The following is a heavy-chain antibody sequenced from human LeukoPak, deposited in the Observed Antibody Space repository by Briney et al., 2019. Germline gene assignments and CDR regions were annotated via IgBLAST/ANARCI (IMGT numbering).Heavy chain of an antibody. CDR1: GFTFSSYG. CDR2: ISYDGSNK. D-gene: IGHD3-22*01. V-gene: IGHV3-30*18. J-gene: IGHJ4*02. Sequence: GGSLRLSCAASGFTFSSYGMHWVRQAPGKGLEWVAVISYDGSNKYYADSVKGRFTISRDNSKNTLYLQMNSLRAEDTAVYYCAKLTSSYYYDSSGYYQDYWGQGTLVTVSS. CDR3: AKLTSSYYYDSSGYYQDY.